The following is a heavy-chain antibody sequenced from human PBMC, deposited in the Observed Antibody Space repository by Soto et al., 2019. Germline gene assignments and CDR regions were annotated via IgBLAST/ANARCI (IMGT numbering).Heavy chain of an antibody. V-gene: IGHV4-30-2*01. J-gene: IGHJ4*02. CDR3: ARAFDILTRYYFDY. D-gene: IGHD3-9*01. CDR2: MHQSGSA. Sequence: SETLSLTCAVSGGSISSGGYSWSWIRQPPGKGLEWIGYMHQSGSAYYNPSLKSRVTISVDRSKNQFSLNLNSVTAADTAVYYCARAFDILTRYYFDYWGQGTLVTVSS. CDR1: GGSISSGGYS.